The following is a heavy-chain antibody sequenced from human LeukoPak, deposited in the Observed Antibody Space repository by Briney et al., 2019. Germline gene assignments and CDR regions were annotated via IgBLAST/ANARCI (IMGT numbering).Heavy chain of an antibody. CDR2: ISPIFGTP. V-gene: IGHV1-69*13. Sequence: GASVKVSCKASGDIFSNSAISWVRQAPRQGLEWMGEISPIFGTPNYAQKFQGTVTITADEPTSTVYMELSSLRSDDMAVYYCARSYLSLQPNAFDLWGQGTMVTVSS. D-gene: IGHD3-10*01. J-gene: IGHJ3*01. CDR3: ARSYLSLQPNAFDL. CDR1: GDIFSNSA.